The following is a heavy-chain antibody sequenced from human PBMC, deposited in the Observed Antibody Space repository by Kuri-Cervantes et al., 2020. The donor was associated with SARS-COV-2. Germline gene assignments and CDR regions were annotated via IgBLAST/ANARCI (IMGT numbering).Heavy chain of an antibody. CDR2: ISYDGSNK. CDR3: AKDLCGGDCPPLDY. CDR1: GFTFSSYG. J-gene: IGHJ4*02. D-gene: IGHD2-21*01. V-gene: IGHV3-30*18. Sequence: GGSLRLSFAPSGFTFSSYGMHWVRQAPGKGLEWVAVISYDGSNKYYADSVKGRFTISRDNSKNTLYLQMNSLRAEDTAVYYCAKDLCGGDCPPLDYWGQGTLVTVSS.